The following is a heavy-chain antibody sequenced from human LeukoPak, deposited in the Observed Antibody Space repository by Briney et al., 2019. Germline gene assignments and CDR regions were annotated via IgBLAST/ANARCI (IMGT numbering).Heavy chain of an antibody. CDR2: IKSKTDGGTT. CDR3: TTDERVAYYYDSSGYYFPYGMDV. J-gene: IGHJ6*02. Sequence: GGSLRLSCAASGFTFSNAWMSWVRQAPGKGLEWVGRIKSKTDGGTTDYAAPVKGRFAISRDDSKNTLYLQMNSLKTEDTAVYYCTTDERVAYYYDSSGYYFPYGMDVWGQGTTVTASS. D-gene: IGHD3-22*01. V-gene: IGHV3-15*01. CDR1: GFTFSNAW.